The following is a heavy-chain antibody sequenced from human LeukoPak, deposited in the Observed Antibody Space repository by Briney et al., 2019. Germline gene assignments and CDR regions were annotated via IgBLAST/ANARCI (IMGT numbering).Heavy chain of an antibody. CDR1: GYTFTNYN. J-gene: IGHJ4*02. CDR3: ARRVAAHFDY. V-gene: IGHV1-8*01. D-gene: IGHD6-19*01. Sequence: ASVKVSCKASGYTFTNYNIHWVRQASGHGLEWMGGMNPNSGNTDSTQKFQGKLSMTRDASVSTAYMELTSLRSDDTAVYYCARRVAAHFDYWGQGTLVTVSS. CDR2: MNPNSGNT.